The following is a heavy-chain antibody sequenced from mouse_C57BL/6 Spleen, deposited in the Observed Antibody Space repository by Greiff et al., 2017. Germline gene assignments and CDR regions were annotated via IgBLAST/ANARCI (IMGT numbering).Heavy chain of an antibody. J-gene: IGHJ4*01. Sequence: VHVKQSGPELVKPGASVKMSCKASGYTFTDYYMHWVKQSHGKSLEWIGNINPNNGGTSYNQKFKGKATLTVNKSSSTAYMELRSLTSEDSAVYYCTRGGLYYYGSSLYAMDYWGQGTSVTVSS. CDR2: INPNNGGT. CDR3: TRGGLYYYGSSLYAMDY. V-gene: IGHV1-22*01. CDR1: GYTFTDYY. D-gene: IGHD1-1*01.